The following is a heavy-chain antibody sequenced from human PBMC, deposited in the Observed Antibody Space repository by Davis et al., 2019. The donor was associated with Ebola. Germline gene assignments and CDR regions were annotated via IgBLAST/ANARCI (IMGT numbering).Heavy chain of an antibody. Sequence: GESLKISCAASGFTFSSYSMNWVRQAPGKGLEWVSSISSSSSYIYYADSVKGRFTISRDNAKNSLYLQMNSLRAEDTAVYYCARGGTTVTTVSDYWGQGTLVTVSS. CDR2: ISSSSSYI. V-gene: IGHV3-21*01. CDR3: ARGGTTVTTVSDY. CDR1: GFTFSSYS. D-gene: IGHD4-17*01. J-gene: IGHJ4*02.